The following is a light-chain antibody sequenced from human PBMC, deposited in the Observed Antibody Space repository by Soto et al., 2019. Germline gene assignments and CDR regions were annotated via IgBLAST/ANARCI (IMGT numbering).Light chain of an antibody. J-gene: IGKJ1*01. CDR1: QSVSSSY. CDR2: GAS. CDR3: PQYGRLRT. Sequence: EIVLTQSPGTLSLSPGERATLSCRASQSVSSSYLAWYQQKPGQAPRLLIYGASSRATGIPDRFSGSGSGTEFALTISRLEPEDFAVYYCPQYGRLRTFGQGTKVEIK. V-gene: IGKV3-20*01.